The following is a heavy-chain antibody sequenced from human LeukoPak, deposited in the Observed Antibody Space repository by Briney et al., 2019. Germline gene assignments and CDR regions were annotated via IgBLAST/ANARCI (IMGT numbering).Heavy chain of an antibody. CDR2: IYYSGST. V-gene: IGHV4-59*01. D-gene: IGHD6-19*01. J-gene: IGHJ5*02. CDR1: GGSISSCY. Sequence: SETLSLTCTVSGGSISSCYWSWIRQPPGKGLEWIGYIYYSGSTNYNPSLKSRVTISVDTSKNQFSLKLSSVTAADTAVYYCARRSSSGPGGWFDPWGQGTLVTVSS. CDR3: ARRSSSGPGGWFDP.